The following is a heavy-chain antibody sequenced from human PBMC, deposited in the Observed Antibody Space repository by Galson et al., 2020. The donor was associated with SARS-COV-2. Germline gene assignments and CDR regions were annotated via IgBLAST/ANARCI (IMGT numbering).Heavy chain of an antibody. J-gene: IGHJ6*03. D-gene: IGHD3-22*01. CDR2: INAGNGNT. Sequence: ASVKVSCKASGYTFTSYAMHWVRQDPGQRLEWMGWINAGNGNTKYSQKFQGRVTITRDTSASTAYMELSSLRSEDTAVYYCAREDYYYDSCGYLRNYYYFMDVWGKGSTV. V-gene: IGHV1-3*01. CDR3: AREDYYYDSCGYLRNYYYFMDV. CDR1: GYTFTSYA.